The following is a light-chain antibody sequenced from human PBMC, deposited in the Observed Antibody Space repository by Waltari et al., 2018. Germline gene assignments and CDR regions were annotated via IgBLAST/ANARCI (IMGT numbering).Light chain of an antibody. CDR1: QTARTTY. Sequence: EIVLTQSPGTLSLSPGESATLSCRASQTARTTYLPWYQQKPGLAPTLLIYGASITATASPGGFGGSGSGTDFCLTSSSLEPEDFAVYYCQQYDISPLTFGGGTKVEIK. CDR2: GAS. J-gene: IGKJ4*01. CDR3: QQYDISPLT. V-gene: IGKV3-20*01.